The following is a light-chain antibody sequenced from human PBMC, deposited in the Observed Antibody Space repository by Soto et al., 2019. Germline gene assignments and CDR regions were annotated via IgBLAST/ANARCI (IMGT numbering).Light chain of an antibody. CDR1: QGISSY. CDR3: QQLENFPLT. V-gene: IGKV1-9*01. Sequence: TPLTQSPSSLSASVGDRVTITCRASQGISSYLAWLQQKPGKAPILLIYAASTLQSGVPSRFSGSGSGTDFTLTISSLQPEDFATYYCQQLENFPLTFGQGTRLEIK. CDR2: AAS. J-gene: IGKJ5*01.